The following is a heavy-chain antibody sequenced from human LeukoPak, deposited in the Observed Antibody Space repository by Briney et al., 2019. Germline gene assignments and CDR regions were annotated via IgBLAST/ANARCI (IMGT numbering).Heavy chain of an antibody. CDR1: GFTFSSYW. J-gene: IGHJ3*02. V-gene: IGHV3-7*03. Sequence: PGGSLRLSCAASGFTFSSYWMSWVRQAPGKGLEWVANIKQDGSEKYYVDSVKGRFTISRDNAKNSLYLQMNSLRAEDTALYYCARDRWVGATGTWEAFDIWGQGTMVTVSS. CDR3: ARDRWVGATGTWEAFDI. D-gene: IGHD1-26*01. CDR2: IKQDGSEK.